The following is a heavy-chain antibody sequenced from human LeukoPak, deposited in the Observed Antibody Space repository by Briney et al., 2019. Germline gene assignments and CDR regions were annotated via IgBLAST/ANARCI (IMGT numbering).Heavy chain of an antibody. V-gene: IGHV1-2*02. CDR3: ARGLYSSSWPDAFDI. Sequence: GASVKVSCKASGYTFTGYYMHWVRQAPGQGLEWMGWINPNSGGTNYAQEFQGRVTMTRDTSISTAYMELSRLRSDDTAVYYCARGLYSSSWPDAFDIWGQGTMVTVSS. J-gene: IGHJ3*02. D-gene: IGHD6-13*01. CDR1: GYTFTGYY. CDR2: INPNSGGT.